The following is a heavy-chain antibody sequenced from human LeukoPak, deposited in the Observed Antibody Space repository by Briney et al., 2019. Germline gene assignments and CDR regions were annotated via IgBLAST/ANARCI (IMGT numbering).Heavy chain of an antibody. V-gene: IGHV3-53*01. Sequence: GGSLRLSCAASGFTVSSNFMTWVRQAPGKGLEWVSVIYTGGITYYADSVQGRFTISRDNSKNTLYLQMNSLRAEDTAVYYCAGGSREVTKLGHWGQGDLVTVSS. J-gene: IGHJ4*02. CDR1: GFTVSSNF. CDR2: IYTGGIT. CDR3: AGGSREVTKLGH. D-gene: IGHD2-15*01.